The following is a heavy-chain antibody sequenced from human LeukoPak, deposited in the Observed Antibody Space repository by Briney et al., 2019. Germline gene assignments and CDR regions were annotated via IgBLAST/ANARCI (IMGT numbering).Heavy chain of an antibody. Sequence: SETLSLTCAVYGGSFSGYYWSWIRQPPGKGLEWIGEINHSGSTNYNPSLKSRVTISVDTSKKQFSLRLSSVTAADTAAYYCARTPIYYFDNSGYYNWGQGTLVTVSS. CDR2: INHSGST. D-gene: IGHD3-22*01. V-gene: IGHV4-34*01. CDR1: GGSFSGYY. J-gene: IGHJ4*02. CDR3: ARTPIYYFDNSGYYN.